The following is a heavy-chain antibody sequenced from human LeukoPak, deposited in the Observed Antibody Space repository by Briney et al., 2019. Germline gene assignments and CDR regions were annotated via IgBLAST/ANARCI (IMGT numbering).Heavy chain of an antibody. CDR3: ARELGSGIDY. J-gene: IGHJ4*02. CDR2: IKEDGSVK. CDR1: GFTFSSRW. D-gene: IGHD2-15*01. V-gene: IGHV3-7*05. Sequence: GSLRLSCAASGFTFSSRWVSWVRQAPGEGLEWVANIKEDGSVKNYVDSVKGRFTISRDNAKNSLFLQMNSLRAEDTAVYYCARELGSGIDYWGQGTLVTVSS.